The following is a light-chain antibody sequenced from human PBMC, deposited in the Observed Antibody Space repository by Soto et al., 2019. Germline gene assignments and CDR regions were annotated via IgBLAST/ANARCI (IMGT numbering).Light chain of an antibody. J-gene: IGKJ1*01. Sequence: IQMTQSPSTLSASVGDRVTITCRAGRSISESLAWYQQKPGEAPKLLIYQASTLEIGVPSRFSGSGSGTEFTLTISSLQPDDFATYYCQQYGLLSTFGHGTKVEVK. CDR3: QQYGLLST. CDR1: RSISES. V-gene: IGKV1-5*03. CDR2: QAS.